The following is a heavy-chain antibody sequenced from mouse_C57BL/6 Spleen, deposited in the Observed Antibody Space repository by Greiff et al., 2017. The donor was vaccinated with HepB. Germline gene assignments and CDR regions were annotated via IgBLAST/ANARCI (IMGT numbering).Heavy chain of an antibody. D-gene: IGHD1-1*01. V-gene: IGHV1-82*01. Sequence: VQLQQSGPELVKPGASVKISCKASGYAFSSSWMNWVKQRPGKGLEWIGRIYPGDGDTNYNGKFKGKATLTADKSSSTAYMQLSSLTSEDSAVYFCARDYYGSFFACWGQGTLVTVSA. CDR2: IYPGDGDT. J-gene: IGHJ3*01. CDR1: GYAFSSSW. CDR3: ARDYYGSFFAC.